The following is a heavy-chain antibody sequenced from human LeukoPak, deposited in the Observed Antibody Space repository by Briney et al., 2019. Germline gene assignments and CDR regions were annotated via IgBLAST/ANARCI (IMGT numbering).Heavy chain of an antibody. CDR1: GFTFSNHA. CDR2: IGGNGVST. V-gene: IGHV3-23*01. J-gene: IGHJ5*02. D-gene: IGHD6-19*01. Sequence: PGRSLTLSCAASGFTFSNHAMNSVRQPPGKGLEWVSSIGGNGVSTYYADSVKGRFTISRDNSKDTLYLQMNSLSAEDTAVYYCARCTKYTTGWCNWFDPWGQGTLVTVSS. CDR3: ARCTKYTTGWCNWFDP.